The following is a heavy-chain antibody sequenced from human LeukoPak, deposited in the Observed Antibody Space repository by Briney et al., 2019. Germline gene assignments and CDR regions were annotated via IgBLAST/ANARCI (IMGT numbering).Heavy chain of an antibody. V-gene: IGHV4-30-4*08. J-gene: IGHJ6*03. Sequence: SETLSLTCTVSGGSISSGDYYWSWIRQPPGKGLEWIGYIYYSGSTYYNPSLKSRVTISVDTSRSQFSLKLSSVTAADTAVYYCAREVDYYYYMDVWGKGTTVTVSS. CDR3: AREVDYYYYMDV. CDR1: GGSISSGDYY. CDR2: IYYSGST.